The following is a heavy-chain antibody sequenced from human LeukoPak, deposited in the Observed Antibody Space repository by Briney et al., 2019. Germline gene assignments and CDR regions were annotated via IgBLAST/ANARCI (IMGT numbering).Heavy chain of an antibody. J-gene: IGHJ4*01. Sequence: GGSLRLSCAASGFAFKNYAMTWVRQAPGKGLQWVSNINDNGGQRHYADSVKGRFTISRDNSKNTLFLQMDSLRAEYTAVYYCAKTQWKVGATDYFDYWGHGILVTVSS. D-gene: IGHD1-26*01. CDR3: AKTQWKVGATDYFDY. CDR2: INDNGGQR. V-gene: IGHV3-23*01. CDR1: GFAFKNYA.